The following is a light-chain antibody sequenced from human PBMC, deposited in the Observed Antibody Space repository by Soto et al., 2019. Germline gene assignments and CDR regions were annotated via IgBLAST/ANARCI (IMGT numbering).Light chain of an antibody. CDR2: DAS. J-gene: IGKJ1*01. CDR1: QNVNNW. Sequence: IQMTQFPSALSASVGDRVTITCRASQNVNNWLAWYQHKPGKAPQLLIYDASVLETGVPSRFSGSGSGTEFTLAISGLQSDDFATYSCQQYNTYWTFGPGT. V-gene: IGKV1-5*01. CDR3: QQYNTYWT.